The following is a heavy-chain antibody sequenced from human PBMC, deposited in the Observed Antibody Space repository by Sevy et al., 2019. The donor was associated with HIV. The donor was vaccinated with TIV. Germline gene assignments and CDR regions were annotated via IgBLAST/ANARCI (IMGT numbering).Heavy chain of an antibody. V-gene: IGHV3-23*01. Sequence: GGSLRLSCAASGFTFSTYAMSWVRQAPVKGLEWVSGISGSGGRTYYADFVKGRFTISRDNSKNTLYLQMNSLRTEDMAVYYCAKVGDYSNYDFDYWGQGTQVTVSS. CDR3: AKVGDYSNYDFDY. CDR1: GFTFSTYA. J-gene: IGHJ4*02. D-gene: IGHD4-4*01. CDR2: ISGSGGRT.